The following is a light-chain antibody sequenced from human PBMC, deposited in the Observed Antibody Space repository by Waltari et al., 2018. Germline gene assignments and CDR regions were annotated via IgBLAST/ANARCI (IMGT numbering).Light chain of an antibody. CDR1: SSNIGSNI. J-gene: IGLJ3*02. V-gene: IGLV1-44*01. CDR2: RNE. Sequence: QSVLTQPPSASATPGQRVTISCSGSSSNIGSNIVNWYQQVPGTTPKLLIYRNEPRRSGVPDRFSGSKSGTSASLAISGLRSEDEADYYCAAWDDTLNGRWEFGGGTKLTVL. CDR3: AAWDDTLNGRWE.